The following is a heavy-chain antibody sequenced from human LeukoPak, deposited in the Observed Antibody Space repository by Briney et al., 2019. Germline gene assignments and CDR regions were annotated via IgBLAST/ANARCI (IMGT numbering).Heavy chain of an antibody. CDR3: ARGHYDFWSGHHRDDAFDI. Sequence: SQTLSLTCAISGDSVSSNSAAWNWIRQSPSRGLEWLGRTYYRSKWYNDYAVSVKSRITINPDTSKNQFSLQLNSVTPEDTAVYYCARGHYDFWSGHHRDDAFDIWGQGTMVTVSS. V-gene: IGHV6-1*01. CDR2: TYYRSKWYN. CDR1: GDSVSSNSAA. J-gene: IGHJ3*02. D-gene: IGHD3-3*01.